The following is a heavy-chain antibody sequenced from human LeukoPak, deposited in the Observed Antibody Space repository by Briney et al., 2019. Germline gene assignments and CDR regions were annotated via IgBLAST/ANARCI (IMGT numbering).Heavy chain of an antibody. Sequence: GESLKVSFQDSGYSFTSYWIGWVRQMPGKGLEWMGIIYPGDSDTRYSPSFQGQVTISADKSISTAYLQWSSLKASDTAMYYCARLMAIISAFDIWGRGTMVTVSS. CDR3: ARLMAIISAFDI. CDR1: GYSFTSYW. D-gene: IGHD2-8*01. J-gene: IGHJ3*02. CDR2: IYPGDSDT. V-gene: IGHV5-51*01.